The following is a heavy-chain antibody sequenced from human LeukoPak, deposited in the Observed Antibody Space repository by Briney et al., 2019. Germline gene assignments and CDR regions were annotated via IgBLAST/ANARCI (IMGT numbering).Heavy chain of an antibody. CDR1: GFTFSSYW. CDR2: IKQDGSEK. V-gene: IGHV3-7*01. D-gene: IGHD1-26*01. CDR3: AGRRELLF. J-gene: IGHJ4*02. Sequence: GGSLRLSCAASGFTFSSYWTSWVRQAPGKGLEWVANIKQDGSEKYYVDSVKGRFTISRDNAKNSLYLQMNSLRAEDTAVYYCAGRRELLFWGQGTLVTVSS.